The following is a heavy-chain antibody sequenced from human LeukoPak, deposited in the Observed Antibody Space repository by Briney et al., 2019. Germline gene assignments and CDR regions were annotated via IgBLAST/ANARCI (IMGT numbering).Heavy chain of an antibody. CDR1: GFTFSSYW. D-gene: IGHD3-16*01. V-gene: IGHV3-7*01. CDR3: ARDSVSHYFDY. Sequence: GGSLRLSCVASGFTFSSYWMSWVRQAPGKGLEWVANIKQDGSEKYYVDSVKGRFTISRDNAKNSLYLQMNSLGAEDTAVYYCARDSVSHYFDYWGQGTLVTVSS. J-gene: IGHJ4*02. CDR2: IKQDGSEK.